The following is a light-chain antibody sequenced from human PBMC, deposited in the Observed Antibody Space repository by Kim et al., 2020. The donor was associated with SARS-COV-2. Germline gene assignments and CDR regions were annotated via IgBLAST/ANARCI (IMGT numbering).Light chain of an antibody. J-gene: IGLJ3*02. CDR1: SNNVGNQG. V-gene: IGLV10-54*01. CDR2: RNN. Sequence: QTATPTGPGNSNNVGNQGAAWLQQHQGHPPKLLSYRNNNRPSGISEGLSASRSGNTASLTITGLQPEDEADYYCSAWDSSLSVWVFGGGTQLTVL. CDR3: SAWDSSLSVWV.